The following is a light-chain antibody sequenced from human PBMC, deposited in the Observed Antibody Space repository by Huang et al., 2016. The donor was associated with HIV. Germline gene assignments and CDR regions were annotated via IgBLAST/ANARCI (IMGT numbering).Light chain of an antibody. CDR2: GSS. Sequence: IVMTQSPATLSVSPGERVTLSCRANRSVSTNLAWYQQRPGQAPRLLIYGSSTRAPGVPARFSGSGSGTDFSRTISSLQSEDFALYYCHQYNNWLLSFGGGTRVDI. CDR1: RSVSTN. CDR3: HQYNNWLLS. J-gene: IGKJ4*01. V-gene: IGKV3-15*01.